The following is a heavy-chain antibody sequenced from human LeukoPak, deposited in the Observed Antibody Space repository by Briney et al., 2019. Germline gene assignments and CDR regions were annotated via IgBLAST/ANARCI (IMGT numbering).Heavy chain of an antibody. Sequence: PGGSLGLSCAASGFTFSDYYMSWIRQAPGKGLEWVSYISSSGSTIYYADSVKGRFTISRDNAKNSLYLQMNSLRAEDTAVYYCARDLRRQFYFDYWGQGTLVTVSS. CDR2: ISSSGSTI. V-gene: IGHV3-11*04. CDR3: ARDLRRQFYFDY. J-gene: IGHJ4*02. CDR1: GFTFSDYY. D-gene: IGHD6-19*01.